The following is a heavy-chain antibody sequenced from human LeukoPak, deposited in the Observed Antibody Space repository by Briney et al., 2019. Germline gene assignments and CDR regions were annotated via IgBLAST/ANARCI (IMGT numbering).Heavy chain of an antibody. D-gene: IGHD3-9*01. CDR1: GYTFTSYG. Sequence: ASVKVSCKASGYTFTSYGISWVRQAPGQGLEWMGWISAYNGNTNYAQKFQGRVTITTDESTSTAYMELSSLRSEDTAVYYCARAVLTDYSHDAFDIWGQGTMVTVSS. CDR2: ISAYNGNT. V-gene: IGHV1-18*01. J-gene: IGHJ3*02. CDR3: ARAVLTDYSHDAFDI.